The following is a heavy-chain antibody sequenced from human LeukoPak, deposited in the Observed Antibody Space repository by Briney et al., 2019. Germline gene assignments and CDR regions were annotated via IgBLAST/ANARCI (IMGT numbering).Heavy chain of an antibody. Sequence: PSETLSLTCAVSGGSISSGGYSWSWIRQPPGKGLEWIGYIYHSGSTYYNPSLKSRVTISVDRSKNQLSLKLSSVTAADTAVYYCARSKNRYYDSSFGFDPWGQGTLVTVSS. D-gene: IGHD3-22*01. CDR2: IYHSGST. CDR3: ARSKNRYYDSSFGFDP. CDR1: GGSISSGGYS. V-gene: IGHV4-30-2*01. J-gene: IGHJ5*02.